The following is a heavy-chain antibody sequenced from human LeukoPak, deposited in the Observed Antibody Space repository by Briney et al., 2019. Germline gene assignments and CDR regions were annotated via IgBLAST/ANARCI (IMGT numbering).Heavy chain of an antibody. CDR1: GFPFSTYA. Sequence: PGGSLRLSCAASGFPFSTYAMSWVRQAPGKGLEWVSVISGSGGDTYYADSVKGRFTISGDNSKNTVYLQVNSLRAEDTALYYCAKGGVYGDYYFDYWGQGTLVTVSS. CDR2: ISGSGGDT. D-gene: IGHD4-17*01. V-gene: IGHV3-23*01. CDR3: AKGGVYGDYYFDY. J-gene: IGHJ4*02.